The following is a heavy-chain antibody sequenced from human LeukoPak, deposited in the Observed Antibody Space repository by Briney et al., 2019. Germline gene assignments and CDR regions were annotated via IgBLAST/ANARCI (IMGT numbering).Heavy chain of an antibody. V-gene: IGHV4-30-4*07. CDR1: GGSISSGGYS. J-gene: IGHJ6*03. Sequence: SETLSLTCAVSGGSISSGGYSWSWIRQPPGKGLEWIGYIYYSGSTYYNPSLKSRVTISVDKSKNQFSLKLSSVTAADTAVYYCARDPRDDYYYYYMDVWGKGTTVTVSS. CDR2: IYYSGST. CDR3: ARDPRDDYYYYYMDV.